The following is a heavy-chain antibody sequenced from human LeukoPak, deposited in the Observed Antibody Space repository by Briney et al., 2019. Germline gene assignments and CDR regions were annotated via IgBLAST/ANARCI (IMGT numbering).Heavy chain of an antibody. CDR2: ISGSGGST. CDR1: GFTFSSYA. J-gene: IGHJ4*02. Sequence: GGSLRLSCAASGFTFSSYAMSWVRQAPGKGLEWVSAISGSGGSTYYADSVKGRFTISRDNSKNTLYLQMNSLRAEDTAVYYCSKDREQWELVTPLYYFDYWGQGTLVTVSS. CDR3: SKDREQWELVTPLYYFDY. V-gene: IGHV3-23*01. D-gene: IGHD1-26*01.